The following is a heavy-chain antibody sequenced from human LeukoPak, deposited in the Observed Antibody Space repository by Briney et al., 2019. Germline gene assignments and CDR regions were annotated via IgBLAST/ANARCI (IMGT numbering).Heavy chain of an antibody. CDR3: ARPAPGSY. D-gene: IGHD6-6*01. Sequence: SETLSLTCIVSGGSISSSSYSWGWIRQPPGKGLEWIGSIYYSGSTYYNPSLKSRVTISVDTSKNQFSLKLRSVTAADTAVYYCARPAPGSYWGQGTLVTVSS. CDR1: GGSISSSSYS. V-gene: IGHV4-39*01. CDR2: IYYSGST. J-gene: IGHJ4*02.